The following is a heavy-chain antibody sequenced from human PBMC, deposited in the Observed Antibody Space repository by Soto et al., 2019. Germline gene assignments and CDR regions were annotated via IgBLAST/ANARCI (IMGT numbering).Heavy chain of an antibody. V-gene: IGHV1-46*01. J-gene: IGHJ4*02. CDR3: GRSDSSGYYCVY. CDR1: GYTFTSYY. CDR2: INPSGGST. D-gene: IGHD3-22*01. Sequence: ASVKVSCKASGYTFTSYYMHWVRQAPGQGLEWMGIINPSGGSTSYAQKFQGRVTMTRDTSTSTVYMELNSLRSEDTAVYYCGRSDSSGYYCVYWGQGTLVTVSS.